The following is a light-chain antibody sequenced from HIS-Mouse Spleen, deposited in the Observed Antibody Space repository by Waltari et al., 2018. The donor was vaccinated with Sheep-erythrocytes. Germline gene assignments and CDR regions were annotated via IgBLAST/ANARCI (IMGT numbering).Light chain of an antibody. CDR3: CSYAGSYTFVV. V-gene: IGLV2-11*01. J-gene: IGLJ2*01. CDR1: SSDVGGYNY. Sequence: QSALTQPRSVSGSPGQSVTISCTGTSSDVGGYNYVSWYQQHPGKAPKIMIYYVSKRPSGVPDRFSGSKSGNTASLTISGLQAEDEADYYCCSYAGSYTFVVFGGGTKLTVL. CDR2: YVS.